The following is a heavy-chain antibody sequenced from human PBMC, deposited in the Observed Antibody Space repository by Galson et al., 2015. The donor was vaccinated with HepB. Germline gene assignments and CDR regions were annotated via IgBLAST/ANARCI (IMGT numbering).Heavy chain of an antibody. V-gene: IGHV4-34*01. Sequence: LRLSCAVSGFTFGDYAMSWFRQSPGKGLEWIGKINHSGSTHYSPSLKSRVTVSLDTSKNQFSLKLSSVTAADTAVYYCARGLGYCSGANCYSRDAFDIWGQGTMVTVSS. J-gene: IGHJ3*02. CDR2: INHSGST. D-gene: IGHD2-15*01. CDR1: GFTFGDYA. CDR3: ARGLGYCSGANCYSRDAFDI.